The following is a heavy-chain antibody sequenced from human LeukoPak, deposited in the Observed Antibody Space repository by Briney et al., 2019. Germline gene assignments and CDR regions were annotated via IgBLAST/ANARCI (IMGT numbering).Heavy chain of an antibody. J-gene: IGHJ5*02. V-gene: IGHV1-69*05. Sequence: SVKLSCTASGVTFSSYDISWVRQAPGQGLEWMGSIIRIFGAANYSQKFQGRVTITTDESTTTAYMELSSLRSEDTAVYYCARDWTTVTLFRQDHNWFDPWGQGTLVTVSS. CDR1: GVTFSSYD. CDR2: IIRIFGAA. CDR3: ARDWTTVTLFRQDHNWFDP. D-gene: IGHD4-17*01.